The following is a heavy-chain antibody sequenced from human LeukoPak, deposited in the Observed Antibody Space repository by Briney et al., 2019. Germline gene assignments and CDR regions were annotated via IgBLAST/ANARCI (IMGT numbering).Heavy chain of an antibody. D-gene: IGHD3-10*01. J-gene: IGHJ4*02. CDR1: GYTFTSYY. V-gene: IGHV1-46*01. CDR3: AKDHYAMVRGPISVY. CDR2: INPSDGTT. Sequence: ASVKVSCKASGYTFTSYYVHWVRQAPGQGLEWMGIINPSDGTTRYAQNFQGRVTMTRDTSTSTIYMELSSLRSEDTAVYYCAKDHYAMVRGPISVYWGQGTLVTVSS.